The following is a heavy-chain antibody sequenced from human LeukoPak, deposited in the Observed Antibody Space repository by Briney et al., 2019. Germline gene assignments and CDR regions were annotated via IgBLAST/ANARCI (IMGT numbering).Heavy chain of an antibody. J-gene: IGHJ4*02. Sequence: GGSLRLSRAVSGLSFGNYWMSWVRQAPGKGLEWVSAISGSGGSTYYADSVKGRFTISRDNSKNTLYLQMNSLRAEDTAVYYCATPGELSFPPDYWGQGTLVTVSS. D-gene: IGHD3-16*02. V-gene: IGHV3-23*01. CDR2: ISGSGGST. CDR1: GLSFGNYW. CDR3: ATPGELSFPPDY.